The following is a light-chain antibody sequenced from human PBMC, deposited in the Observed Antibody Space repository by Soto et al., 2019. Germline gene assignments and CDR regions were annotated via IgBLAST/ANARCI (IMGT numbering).Light chain of an antibody. CDR1: QSVSGSS. V-gene: IGKV3-20*01. Sequence: EIVLTQSPGTLSLSPGERAILTCRASQSVSGSSLAWYQQRLGQAPRLLIYDASSRATGIPDRFSGSGSGTDFTLTISRLEPEDFAVYYCQQHGSGPWTFGQGTNVEVK. J-gene: IGKJ1*01. CDR3: QQHGSGPWT. CDR2: DAS.